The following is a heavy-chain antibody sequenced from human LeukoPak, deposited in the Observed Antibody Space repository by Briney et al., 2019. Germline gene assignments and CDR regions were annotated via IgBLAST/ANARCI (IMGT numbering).Heavy chain of an antibody. CDR1: GYTFTSYG. J-gene: IGHJ4*02. CDR3: ARVRFKGWYYDSSGYPLDY. Sequence: ASVKVSCKASGYTFTSYGISWVRQAPGQGLEWMGWISAYNGNTNYAQKLQGRVTMTTDTSTSTAYMELRSLRSEDTAVYYCARVRFKGWYYDSSGYPLDYWGQGTLVTVSS. D-gene: IGHD3-22*01. V-gene: IGHV1-18*01. CDR2: ISAYNGNT.